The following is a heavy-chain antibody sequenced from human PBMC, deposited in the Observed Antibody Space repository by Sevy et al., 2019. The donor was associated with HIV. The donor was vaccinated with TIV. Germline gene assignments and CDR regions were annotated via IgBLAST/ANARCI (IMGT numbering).Heavy chain of an antibody. CDR2: IYHSGST. J-gene: IGHJ4*02. D-gene: IGHD6-25*01. CDR1: GYSISSGYQ. CDR3: ARVAAY. Sequence: SETLSLTCAVSGYSISSGYQWGRIRQPPGKGLEWIGTIYHSGSTYYNPSLKSRVTISVDTSKNQFSLKLNSMTAADTAVYFCARVAAYWGQGILVTVSS. V-gene: IGHV4-38-2*01.